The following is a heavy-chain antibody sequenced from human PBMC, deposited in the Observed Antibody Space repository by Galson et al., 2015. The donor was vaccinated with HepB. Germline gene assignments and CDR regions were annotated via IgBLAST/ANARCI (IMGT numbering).Heavy chain of an antibody. J-gene: IGHJ6*02. Sequence: SLRLSCAASGFTVSSNYMSWVRQAPGKGLEWVSVIYSGGSTYYADSVKGRFTISRDNSKNTLYLQMNSLRAEDTAVYYCALAYCGGDCYLYYYYYYGMDVWGQGTTVTVSS. CDR2: IYSGGST. D-gene: IGHD2-21*02. CDR1: GFTVSSNY. V-gene: IGHV3-53*01. CDR3: ALAYCGGDCYLYYYYYYGMDV.